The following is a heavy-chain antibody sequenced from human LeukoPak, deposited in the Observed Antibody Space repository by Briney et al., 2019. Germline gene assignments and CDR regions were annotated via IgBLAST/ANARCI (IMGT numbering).Heavy chain of an antibody. V-gene: IGHV3-49*04. CDR2: IRGKAYGETT. Sequence: GGSLRLSCTGSGFTFGDYAMTWVRQAPGKGLEWVGFIRGKAYGETTEYAASVKGRFTISRDDSKSIAYLQMNSLKTEDTAVYYCTMYYYDSNDAFHIWGQGTMVTVSP. J-gene: IGHJ3*02. D-gene: IGHD3-22*01. CDR1: GFTFGDYA. CDR3: TMYYYDSNDAFHI.